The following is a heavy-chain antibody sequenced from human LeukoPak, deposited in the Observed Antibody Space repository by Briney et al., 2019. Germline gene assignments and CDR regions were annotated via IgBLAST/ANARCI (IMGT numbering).Heavy chain of an antibody. V-gene: IGHV4-4*07. CDR2: IYTSGNT. D-gene: IGHD1-1*01. CDR1: GVSISSYY. Sequence: SETLSLTCTVSGVSISSYYWSWIRQPAGKGLEWIGRIYTSGNTNYKPSLKSRLTISVDKSKNHLSLKLSSLTAADTAFYYCAGGPAGTAFDDCGHGTLVTVSS. CDR3: AGGPAGTAFDD. J-gene: IGHJ4*03.